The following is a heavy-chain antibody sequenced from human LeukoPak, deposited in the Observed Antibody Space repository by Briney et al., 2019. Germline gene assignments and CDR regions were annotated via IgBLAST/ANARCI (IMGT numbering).Heavy chain of an antibody. CDR3: ARDRGSGSIDY. V-gene: IGHV3-7*03. CDR1: GFTFSSYW. CDR2: IKQDGSEK. Sequence: GGSLRLSCAASGFTFSSYWMSWVRQAPGKGLEWVANIKQDGSEKYYVDSVKGRFTISRDNAKNSLYLQINSLRAEDTAVYYCARDRGSGSIDYWGQGTLVTVSS. J-gene: IGHJ4*02. D-gene: IGHD3-10*01.